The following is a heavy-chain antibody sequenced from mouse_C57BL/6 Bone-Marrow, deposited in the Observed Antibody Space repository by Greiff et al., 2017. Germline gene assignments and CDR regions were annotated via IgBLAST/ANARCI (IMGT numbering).Heavy chain of an antibody. J-gene: IGHJ3*01. Sequence: EVKLQESGEGLVKPGGSLKLSCAASGFTFSSYAMSWVRQTPEKRLEWVAYISSGGDYIYYADTVKGRFTISRDNARNTLYLQMSSLKSEDTAMYYCTRGYYGSSYVGFAYWGQGTLVTVSA. CDR2: ISSGGDYI. CDR1: GFTFSSYA. V-gene: IGHV5-9-1*02. D-gene: IGHD1-1*01. CDR3: TRGYYGSSYVGFAY.